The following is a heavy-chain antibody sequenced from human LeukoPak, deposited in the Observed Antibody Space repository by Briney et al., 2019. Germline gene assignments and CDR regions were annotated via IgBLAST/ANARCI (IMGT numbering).Heavy chain of an antibody. J-gene: IGHJ4*02. CDR2: ISASGGST. CDR1: GFIFSTHA. D-gene: IGHD4-17*01. Sequence: PGGSLRLSCAASGFIFSTHAVSWVRQAPGKGLEWVSDISASGGSTYYADSVKGRFTVSRDNSKNTLYLQRSSLRADDTAVYYCAKDSGLGDYGDYFDGWGQGTLVTVSS. CDR3: AKDSGLGDYGDYFDG. V-gene: IGHV3-23*01.